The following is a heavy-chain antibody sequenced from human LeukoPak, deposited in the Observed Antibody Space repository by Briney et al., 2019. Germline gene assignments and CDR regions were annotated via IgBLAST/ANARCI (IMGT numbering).Heavy chain of an antibody. CDR2: INHSGST. CDR1: GGSFSGYY. V-gene: IGHV4-34*01. D-gene: IGHD3-9*01. Sequence: SETLSLTCAVYGGSFSGYYWSWIRQPPGKGLEWIGEINHSGSTNYNPSLKSRVTISVDTSKNQFSLKLSSVTAADTAVYYCARGRRYFDWLLWGYYYYMDVWGKGTTVTVSS. CDR3: ARGRRYFDWLLWGYYYYMDV. J-gene: IGHJ6*03.